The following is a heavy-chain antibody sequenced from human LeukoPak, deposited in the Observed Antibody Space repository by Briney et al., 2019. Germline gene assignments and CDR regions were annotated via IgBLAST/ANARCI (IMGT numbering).Heavy chain of an antibody. D-gene: IGHD3-3*01. Sequence: ASVKVSCKASGYTFTSYGISWVGQAPGQGLEWMGWISAYNGNTNYAQKLQGRVTMTTDTSTSTAYIELRSLRSDDTAVYYCARVLPAYDFWGGYYWSTTNNYYYYMDVWGKGTTVTVSS. CDR1: GYTFTSYG. CDR3: ARVLPAYDFWGGYYWSTTNNYYYYMDV. J-gene: IGHJ6*03. CDR2: ISAYNGNT. V-gene: IGHV1-18*01.